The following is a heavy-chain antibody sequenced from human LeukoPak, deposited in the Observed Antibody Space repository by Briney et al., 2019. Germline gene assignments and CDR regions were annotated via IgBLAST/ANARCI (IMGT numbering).Heavy chain of an antibody. CDR1: GFTFSSYS. CDR2: ISSSGSTI. D-gene: IGHD3-3*01. J-gene: IGHJ4*02. Sequence: GGSLRLSCAASGFTFSSYSMSWIRQAPGKGLEWVSYISSSGSTIYYADSVKGRFTISRGNAKNSLYLQMNSLRAEDTAVYYCAKDLHYDFWSGPAPTFDYWGQGTLVTVSS. CDR3: AKDLHYDFWSGPAPTFDY. V-gene: IGHV3-48*04.